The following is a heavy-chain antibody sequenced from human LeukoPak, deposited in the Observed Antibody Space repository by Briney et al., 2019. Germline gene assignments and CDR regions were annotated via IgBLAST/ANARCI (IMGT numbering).Heavy chain of an antibody. V-gene: IGHV3-23*01. CDR3: AKGVITFGGVIVQPFDY. CDR2: ITDSGGTT. Sequence: GGSLRLSCAASGFTFSNYAMSWVRQAPGKGLEWVLSITDSGGTTYCADSVKGRFTISRDNSKNTLYLQMNSLRAEDTAVYYCAKGVITFGGVIVQPFDYWGQGTLVTVSS. D-gene: IGHD3-16*02. CDR1: GFTFSNYA. J-gene: IGHJ4*02.